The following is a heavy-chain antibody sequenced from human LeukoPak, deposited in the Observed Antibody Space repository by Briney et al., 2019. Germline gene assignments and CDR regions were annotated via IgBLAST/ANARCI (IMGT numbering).Heavy chain of an antibody. V-gene: IGHV3-48*03. CDR3: ARANYLDY. CDR1: GFTFSSYE. Sequence: GGSLRLSCAASGFTFSSYEMNWVRQAPGKGLEWVSYISSSGSTIYYADSVKGRFTISRDNAKNTLSLQMNSLRVEDTAVYYCARANYLDYWGQGTLVTVSS. J-gene: IGHJ4*02. D-gene: IGHD2-8*01. CDR2: ISSSGSTI.